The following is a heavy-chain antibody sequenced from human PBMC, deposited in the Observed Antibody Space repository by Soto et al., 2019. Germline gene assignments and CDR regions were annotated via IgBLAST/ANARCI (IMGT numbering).Heavy chain of an antibody. J-gene: IGHJ4*02. CDR2: IYSGGST. D-gene: IGHD3-3*01. CDR3: ARARFLEWLANDY. Sequence: PGGSLELGCAASGVSVSSKYMAGVRQAPGKGLEWVSVIYSGGSTYYADSVKGRFTISRDNSKNTLYLQMNSLRAEDTAVYYCARARFLEWLANDYWGQGTLVTVSS. CDR1: GVSVSSKY. V-gene: IGHV3-66*01.